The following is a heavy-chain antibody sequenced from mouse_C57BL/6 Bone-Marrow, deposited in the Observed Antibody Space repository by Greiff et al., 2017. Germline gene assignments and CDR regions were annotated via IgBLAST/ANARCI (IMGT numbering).Heavy chain of an antibody. CDR2: IYPGDGDT. D-gene: IGHD4-1*01. Sequence: QVQLKESGPELVKPGASVKLSCKASGYAFSSYWMNWVQQRPGKGLEWIGRIYPGDGDTNYTGKFKGKVTLTADKTSSTAYMQHSSLTSEDSAVYSSERKLGGVYYAMDYWGQGTSVTVSS. J-gene: IGHJ4*01. CDR1: GYAFSSYW. V-gene: IGHV1-82*01. CDR3: ERKLGGVYYAMDY.